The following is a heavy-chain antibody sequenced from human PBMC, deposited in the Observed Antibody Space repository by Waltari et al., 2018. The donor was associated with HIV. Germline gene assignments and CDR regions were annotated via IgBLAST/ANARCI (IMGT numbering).Heavy chain of an antibody. D-gene: IGHD3-22*01. J-gene: IGHJ4*02. CDR2: ISSSSTYI. CDR1: GFTFSDFS. V-gene: IGHV3-21*01. Sequence: EVQLVESGGGLVKPGGSLKLSCAASGFTFSDFSMNRVRQAPGKGLECVSSISSSSTYIYYADSVKGRFTISRYNAQNSLYLQMNSLRAEDTAVYFCTRFQDYYDSSGYDYWGQGTLVTVSS. CDR3: TRFQDYYDSSGYDY.